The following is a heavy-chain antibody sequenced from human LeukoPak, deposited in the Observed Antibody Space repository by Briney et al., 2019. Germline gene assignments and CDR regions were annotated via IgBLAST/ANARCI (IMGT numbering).Heavy chain of an antibody. CDR1: GGSISSYY. V-gene: IGHV4-4*09. D-gene: IGHD1-7*01. J-gene: IGHJ5*02. CDR2: IYTSGST. Sequence: SETLSLTCTVSGGSISSYYWSWIRQPPGKGLEWIGYIYTSGSTNYNPSLKSRVTISVDTSKNQFSLKLSSVTAADTAVYYCARHVSGYNWNYPHWFDPWGQGTLVTVSS. CDR3: ARHVSGYNWNYPHWFDP.